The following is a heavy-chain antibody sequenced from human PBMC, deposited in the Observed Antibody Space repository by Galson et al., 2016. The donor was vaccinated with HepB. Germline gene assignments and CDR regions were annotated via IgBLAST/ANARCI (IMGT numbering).Heavy chain of an antibody. CDR3: AKSRVGILATNYFDF. CDR1: GFTFDDYA. CDR2: ISRKSGDI. J-gene: IGHJ4*02. D-gene: IGHD5-12*01. Sequence: SLRLSCAASGFTFDDYAMHWVRQTPGKGLEWVSGISRKSGDIRYADSVKGRFTISRDNAKNSLYLQMNSLRAEDTALYYCAKSRVGILATNYFDFWGQGTLVTVSS. V-gene: IGHV3-9*01.